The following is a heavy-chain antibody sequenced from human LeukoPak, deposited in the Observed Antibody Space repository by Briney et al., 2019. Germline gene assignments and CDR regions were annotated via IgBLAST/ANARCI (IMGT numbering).Heavy chain of an antibody. Sequence: SVKVSCKASGGTFSSYAISWVRQAPGQGLEWMGRIIPILGIANYAQKFQGRVTMTRDTSISTAYMELSRLRSDDTAVYYCARAQPTSVVVPAAIYWGQGTLVTVSS. D-gene: IGHD2-2*01. V-gene: IGHV1-69*04. CDR1: GGTFSSYA. J-gene: IGHJ4*02. CDR3: ARAQPTSVVVPAAIY. CDR2: IIPILGIA.